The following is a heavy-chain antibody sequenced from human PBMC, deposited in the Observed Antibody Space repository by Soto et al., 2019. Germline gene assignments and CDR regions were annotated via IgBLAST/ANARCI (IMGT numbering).Heavy chain of an antibody. D-gene: IGHD6-19*01. CDR1: GGSISSYY. J-gene: IGHJ5*02. CDR3: ARSPGYSSGWYGDNWFDP. Sequence: QVQLQESGPGLVKPSETLSLTCTVSGGSISSYYWSWIRQPPGKGLEWIGYIYYSGSTNYNPSLKSRVTISVDTSKNQFSLKLSSVTAADTAVYYCARSPGYSSGWYGDNWFDPWGQGTLVTVSS. CDR2: IYYSGST. V-gene: IGHV4-59*01.